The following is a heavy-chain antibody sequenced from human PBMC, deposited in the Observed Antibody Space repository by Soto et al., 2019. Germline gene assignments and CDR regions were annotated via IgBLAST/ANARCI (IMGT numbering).Heavy chain of an antibody. V-gene: IGHV4-39*01. CDR1: GGSISSSSYY. CDR3: ARLGGYYGDYVGPLGY. Sequence: QLQLQESGPGLVKPSETLSLTCTVSGGSISSSSYYWGWIRQPPGKGLEWIGSIYYSGSTYYNPSLKSRVTISVDPSKNQFSLKLSSVTAADTAVYYCARLGGYYGDYVGPLGYWGQGTLVTVSS. CDR2: IYYSGST. D-gene: IGHD4-17*01. J-gene: IGHJ4*02.